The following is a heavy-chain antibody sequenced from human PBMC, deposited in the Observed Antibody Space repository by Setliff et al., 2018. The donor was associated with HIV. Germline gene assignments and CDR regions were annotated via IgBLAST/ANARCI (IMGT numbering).Heavy chain of an antibody. CDR1: GYIFTGFG. Sequence: ASVKVSCKTSGYIFTGFGLTWVRQAPGQGLEWMGWISAYNGNRNYAQKVQDRVNMTTDTSTRTAYMELRSLRSDDTAVYYCVRDVSAYYDSSGYLVFDHWGQGTLVTVSS. D-gene: IGHD3-22*01. CDR2: ISAYNGNR. CDR3: VRDVSAYYDSSGYLVFDH. V-gene: IGHV1-18*01. J-gene: IGHJ4*02.